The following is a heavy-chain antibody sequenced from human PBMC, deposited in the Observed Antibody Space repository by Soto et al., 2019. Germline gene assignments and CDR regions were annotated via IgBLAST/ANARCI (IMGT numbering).Heavy chain of an antibody. CDR2: ISSSDTII. Sequence: PGGSLRLSCAASGFTFSDYYMSWIRQAPGKGLGWVSYISSSDTIISYADSVKGRFTISRDNAKNSLYLQMNSLRAEDTAVYYCAKEGPYINSWSTAGYCQNWGQGTLVTVSS. V-gene: IGHV3-11*01. CDR3: AKEGPYINSWSTAGYCQN. D-gene: IGHD2-21*02. CDR1: GFTFSDYY. J-gene: IGHJ1*01.